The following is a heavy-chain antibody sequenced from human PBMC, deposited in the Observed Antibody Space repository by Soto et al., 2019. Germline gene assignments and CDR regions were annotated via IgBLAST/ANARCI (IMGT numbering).Heavy chain of an antibody. CDR3: ARERGPRLPDY. Sequence: QVQLVESGGGVVQPGKSLRLSCTTSGLTFSNYGMYWVRQAPGQGLEWVAAVWFDGNNKYYADSVKGRFTISKDNSKNTLFLQMNNLRVEDTAVYYCARERGPRLPDYWGQGTLVTVSS. J-gene: IGHJ4*02. V-gene: IGHV3-33*01. CDR2: VWFDGNNK. CDR1: GLTFSNYG. D-gene: IGHD4-17*01.